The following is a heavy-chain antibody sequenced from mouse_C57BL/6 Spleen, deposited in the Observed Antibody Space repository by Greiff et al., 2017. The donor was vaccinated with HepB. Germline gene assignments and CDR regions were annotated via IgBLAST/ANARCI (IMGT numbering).Heavy chain of an antibody. CDR3: ARQEVYYGSSSYWYFDV. D-gene: IGHD1-1*01. J-gene: IGHJ1*03. CDR2: ISGGGGNT. CDR1: GFTFSSYT. Sequence: EVKLMESGGGLVKPGGSLKLSCAASGFTFSSYTMSWVRQTPEKRLEWVATISGGGGNTYYPDSVKGRFTISRDNAKNTLYLQMSSLRSEDTALYYCARQEVYYGSSSYWYFDVWGTGTTVTVSS. V-gene: IGHV5-9*01.